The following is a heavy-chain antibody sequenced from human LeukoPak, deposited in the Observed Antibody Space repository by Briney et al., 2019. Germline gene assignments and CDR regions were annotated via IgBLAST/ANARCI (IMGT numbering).Heavy chain of an antibody. V-gene: IGHV1-24*01. CDR1: GYTLTELS. J-gene: IGHJ5*02. CDR3: ATSTYYDYVWGSYRLDT. D-gene: IGHD3-16*01. CDR2: FDPEDGET. Sequence: ASVKVSCKVSGYTLTELSMHWVRQAPGKGLEWMGGFDPEDGETIYAQKFQGRVTMTEDTSTDTAYMELSSLGSEDTAVYYCATSTYYDYVWGSYRLDTWGQGTLVTVSS.